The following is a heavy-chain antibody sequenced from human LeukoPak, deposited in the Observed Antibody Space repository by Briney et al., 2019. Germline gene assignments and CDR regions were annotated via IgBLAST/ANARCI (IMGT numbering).Heavy chain of an antibody. CDR3: ARDVVRDYFDY. CDR2: INHSGST. J-gene: IGHJ4*02. D-gene: IGHD2-21*01. CDR1: GGSFSGYY. V-gene: IGHV4-34*01. Sequence: SETLSLTCAVYGGSFSGYYWSWIRQPPGKGLEWIGEINHSGSTNYNPSLKSRVTISVDTSKNQFSLKLSSGTAADTAVYYRARDVVRDYFDYWGQGTPVTVSS.